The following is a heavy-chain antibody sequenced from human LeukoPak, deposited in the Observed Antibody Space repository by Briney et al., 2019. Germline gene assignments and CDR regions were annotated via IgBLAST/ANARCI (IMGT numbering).Heavy chain of an antibody. CDR3: AREVLLWFGEITQDYYMDV. CDR1: GFTFSSYS. V-gene: IGHV3-21*01. CDR2: ISSSSSYI. Sequence: GGSLRLSCAASGFTFSSYSMNWVRQAPGKGLEWVSSISSSSSYIYYADSVKGRFIISRDNANNSLYLQMNSLRAEDTAVYYCAREVLLWFGEITQDYYMDVWGKGTTVTISS. J-gene: IGHJ6*03. D-gene: IGHD3-10*01.